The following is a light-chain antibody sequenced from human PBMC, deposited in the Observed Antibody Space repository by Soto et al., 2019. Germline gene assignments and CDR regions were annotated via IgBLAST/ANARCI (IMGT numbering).Light chain of an antibody. CDR2: GNS. Sequence: QSVLTQPPSVSGAPGQRVTISCTGSSSNIGAGYDVHWYQQLPGTAPKLLIYGNSNRPSGVPDRFSGSKSGTSASLAITGLQAEVEADYYCQSYGSSLSGYVFGTGTKVTVL. J-gene: IGLJ1*01. V-gene: IGLV1-40*01. CDR1: SSNIGAGYD. CDR3: QSYGSSLSGYV.